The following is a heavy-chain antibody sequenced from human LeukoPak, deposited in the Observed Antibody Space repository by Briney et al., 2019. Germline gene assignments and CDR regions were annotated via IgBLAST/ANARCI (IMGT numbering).Heavy chain of an antibody. CDR1: GFIFSSYA. Sequence: GRSLRLSCAASGFIFSSYAMHWVRQAPGKGLEWVAVISYDGSNKYYADSVKGRFTISRDNSKNTLYLQMNSLRAEDAAVYYCAREGSGSYSDYWGQGTLVTASS. D-gene: IGHD1-26*01. V-gene: IGHV3-30-3*01. CDR3: AREGSGSYSDY. CDR2: ISYDGSNK. J-gene: IGHJ4*02.